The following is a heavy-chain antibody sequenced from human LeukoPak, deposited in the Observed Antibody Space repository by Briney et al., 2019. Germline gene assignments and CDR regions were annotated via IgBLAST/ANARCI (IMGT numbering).Heavy chain of an antibody. CDR2: INSDGSST. V-gene: IGHV3-74*01. J-gene: IGHJ4*02. CDR3: ARERGGIAVEFDY. D-gene: IGHD6-19*01. Sequence: GGSLRLSCAASGFTFSSYWMHWVRQAPGKGLVRVSRINSDGSSTSYADSVKGRFTISGDNAKNTLYLQMNSLRAEDTAVYYCARERGGIAVEFDYWGQGTLVTVSS. CDR1: GFTFSSYW.